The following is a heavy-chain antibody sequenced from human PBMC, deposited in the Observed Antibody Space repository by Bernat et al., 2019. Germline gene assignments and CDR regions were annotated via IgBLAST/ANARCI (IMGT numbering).Heavy chain of an antibody. V-gene: IGHV3-66*01. J-gene: IGHJ4*02. CDR1: GFPVSNNH. CDR2: IHYSGTT. CDR3: MGYGGNAV. D-gene: IGHD5-12*01. Sequence: EVQVVESGGELVQPGGSLRLSCVASGFPVSNNHVSWVRQAPGKGLEWVSFIHYSGTTHNADSVKGRFTISRDNSRNTVYLQMNSVRVDDKAVYYCMGYGGNAVWGQGTLVTVSS.